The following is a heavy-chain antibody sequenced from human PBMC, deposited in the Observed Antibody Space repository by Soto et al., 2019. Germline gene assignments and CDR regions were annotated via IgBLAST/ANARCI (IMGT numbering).Heavy chain of an antibody. CDR1: GFTFSSYA. Sequence: HPGGSLRLSCAASGFTFSSYAMSWVRQAPGKGLEWVSAISGSGGSTYYADSVKGRFTISRDNSKNTLYLQMNSLRAEDTAVYYCANFYDILTGYPLTVGYWGQGTQVTVSS. CDR3: ANFYDILTGYPLTVGY. V-gene: IGHV3-23*01. D-gene: IGHD3-9*01. J-gene: IGHJ4*02. CDR2: ISGSGGST.